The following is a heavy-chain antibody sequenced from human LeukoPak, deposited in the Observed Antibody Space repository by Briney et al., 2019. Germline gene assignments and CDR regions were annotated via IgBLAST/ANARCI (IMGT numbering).Heavy chain of an antibody. CDR1: GFTFSSYA. J-gene: IGHJ4*02. CDR2: ISGSGGST. CDR3: AATVWSIFGVVTQYYSDY. V-gene: IGHV3-23*01. Sequence: PGGSLRLSCAASGFTFSSYAMSWVRQAPGKGLEWVSAISGSGGSTYYADSVKGRFTISRDNSKNTLYLQVNSLRAEDTAVYYCAATVWSIFGVVTQYYSDYWGQGTLVTVSS. D-gene: IGHD3-3*01.